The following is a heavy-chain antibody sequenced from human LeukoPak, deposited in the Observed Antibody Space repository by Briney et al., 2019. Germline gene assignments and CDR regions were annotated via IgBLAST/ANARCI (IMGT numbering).Heavy chain of an antibody. Sequence: GGSLRLPCAASGFTFSSYSMNWVRQAPGKGLEWVSSISSSSSYIYYADSVKGRFTISRDNAKNSLYLQMNSLRAEDTAVYYCASFGGSQPLDYWGQGTLVTVSS. J-gene: IGHJ4*02. V-gene: IGHV3-21*01. CDR2: ISSSSSYI. CDR3: ASFGGSQPLDY. CDR1: GFTFSSYS. D-gene: IGHD3-10*01.